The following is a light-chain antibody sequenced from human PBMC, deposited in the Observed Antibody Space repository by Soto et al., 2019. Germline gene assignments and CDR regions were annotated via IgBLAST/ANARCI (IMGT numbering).Light chain of an antibody. CDR1: HSVTSN. Sequence: EIVMTQSPATLSVSPGERATLSCRASHSVTSNLAWYQQRPGQAPRLLIYGASTRATGIPARFRGSGSGTEFSLTISSLQSEDFAVYYCQQYNKWPLFTFGPGTRVDMK. CDR2: GAS. V-gene: IGKV3-15*01. CDR3: QQYNKWPLFT. J-gene: IGKJ3*01.